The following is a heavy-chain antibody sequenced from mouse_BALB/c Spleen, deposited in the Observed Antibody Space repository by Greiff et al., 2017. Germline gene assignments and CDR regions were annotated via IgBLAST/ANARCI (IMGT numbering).Heavy chain of an antibody. Sequence: EVQLVESGGGLVKPGGSLKLSCAASGFTFTDYYMYWVRQTPEKRLEWVATISDGGSYTYYPDSVKGRFTISRDNAKNNLYLQMSSLMSEDTAMYYCASDDDYGSSWYFDVWGAGTTLTVSS. D-gene: IGHD1-1*01. CDR1: GFTFTDYY. V-gene: IGHV5-4*02. J-gene: IGHJ1*01. CDR2: ISDGGSYT. CDR3: ASDDDYGSSWYFDV.